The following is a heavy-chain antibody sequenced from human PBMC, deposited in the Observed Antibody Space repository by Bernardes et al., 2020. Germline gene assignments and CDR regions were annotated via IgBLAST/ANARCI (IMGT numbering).Heavy chain of an antibody. CDR2: INPYNGNT. V-gene: IGHV1-18*01. CDR3: ARRQIHGDFYLDS. J-gene: IGHJ4*02. D-gene: IGHD4-17*01. CDR1: GYTFTISG. Sequence: ASVKVSCKASGYTFTISGITWVRQAPGQGLEWMGWINPYNGNTDLAQKFQGRVTLTTDTSTDTAYLEVRSLRSDDTAVYYCARRQIHGDFYLDSWGQGALVTVSS.